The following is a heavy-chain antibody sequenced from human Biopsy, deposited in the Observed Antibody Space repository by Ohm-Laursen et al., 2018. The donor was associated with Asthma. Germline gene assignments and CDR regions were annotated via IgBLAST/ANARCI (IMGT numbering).Heavy chain of an antibody. CDR1: GFAFSDYT. Sequence: SLRLSCSASGFAFSDYTMNWVRQAPGKGLEWVSFISSLSRNKYYSDSLRGRVTISRDNAKSSLHLQMSSLRAEDTAVYFCARDLTIGSGSPFHFWGPGTLVTVSS. J-gene: IGHJ4*01. V-gene: IGHV3-21*01. CDR2: ISSLSRNK. CDR3: ARDLTIGSGSPFHF. D-gene: IGHD3-10*01.